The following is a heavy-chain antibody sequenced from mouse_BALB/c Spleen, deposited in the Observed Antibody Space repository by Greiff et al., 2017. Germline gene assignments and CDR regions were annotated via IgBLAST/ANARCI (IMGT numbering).Heavy chain of an antibody. CDR3: ARATVVAHFDY. Sequence: EVMLVESGGGLVQPGGSRKLSCAASGFTFSSFGMHWVRQAPEKGLEWVAYISSGSSTIYYADTVKGRFTISRDNPKNTLFLQMTSLRSEDTAMYYCARATVVAHFDYWGQGTTLTVSS. CDR2: ISSGSSTI. D-gene: IGHD1-1*01. J-gene: IGHJ2*01. CDR1: GFTFSSFG. V-gene: IGHV5-17*02.